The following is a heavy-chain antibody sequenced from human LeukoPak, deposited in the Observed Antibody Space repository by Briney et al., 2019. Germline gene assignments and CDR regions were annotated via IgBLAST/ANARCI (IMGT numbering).Heavy chain of an antibody. CDR2: IKPNSGGT. CDR1: GYTFTGYY. J-gene: IGHJ4*02. CDR3: ARGSIVGATFDYFDY. V-gene: IGHV1-2*02. D-gene: IGHD1-26*01. Sequence: LVASVKVSCKASGYTFTGYYIHWVRQAPGQGLEWMGWIKPNSGGTNYAQKFQGRVTMTRDTSISTAYMELSRLRSDDTAVYYCARGSIVGATFDYFDYWGQGTLVTVSS.